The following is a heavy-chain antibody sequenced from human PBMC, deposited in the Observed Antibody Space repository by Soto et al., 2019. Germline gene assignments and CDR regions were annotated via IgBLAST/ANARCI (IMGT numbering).Heavy chain of an antibody. CDR3: ARDLIVRASYYGMDV. CDR1: GFTFSSYD. CDR2: IGTAGDT. J-gene: IGHJ6*02. D-gene: IGHD1-26*01. V-gene: IGHV3-13*01. Sequence: GGSLRLSCAASGFTFSSYDMHWVRQATGKGLEWVSAIGTAGDTYYPGSVKGRFTISRENAKNSLYLQMNSLRAGDTAVYYCARDLIVRASYYGMDVWGQGTTVTVSS.